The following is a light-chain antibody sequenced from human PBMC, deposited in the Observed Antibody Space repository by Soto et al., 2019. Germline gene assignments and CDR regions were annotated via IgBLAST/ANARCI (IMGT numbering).Light chain of an antibody. Sequence: QSVLTQPPSVSGAPGQRGTISCTGSSSNIGAGYDVHWYQQLPGTAPKLLIYGNSNRPSGVPDRFSVSKSGTSASLAITGLQAEDEADYYCQSYDSSLSGYVFGTGTKLTVL. V-gene: IGLV1-40*01. CDR3: QSYDSSLSGYV. CDR1: SSNIGAGYD. J-gene: IGLJ1*01. CDR2: GNS.